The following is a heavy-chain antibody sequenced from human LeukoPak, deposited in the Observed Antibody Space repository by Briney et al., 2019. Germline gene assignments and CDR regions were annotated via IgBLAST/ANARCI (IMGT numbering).Heavy chain of an antibody. D-gene: IGHD2-8*01. CDR1: GYTFTSYY. V-gene: IGHV1-46*01. CDR3: ARQRGGQYEDGFDM. J-gene: IGHJ3*02. Sequence: ASVKVSCKASGYTFTSYYMHWVRQAPGQGLEWMGITNPSGGNANYAQKFQGRVIMTRDTSTSTVYMEISSLRSEDTALYYCARQRGGQYEDGFDMWGQGTMVTVSS. CDR2: TNPSGGNA.